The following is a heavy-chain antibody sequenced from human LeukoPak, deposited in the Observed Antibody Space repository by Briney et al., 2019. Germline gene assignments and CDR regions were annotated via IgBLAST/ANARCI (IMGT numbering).Heavy chain of an antibody. D-gene: IGHD3-22*01. CDR2: ISSSGSTI. CDR3: ARDPYYYDSSGPRGIDY. CDR1: GFTFSSYA. J-gene: IGHJ4*02. Sequence: GGSLRLSCAASGFTFSSYAMSWVRQAPGKGLEWVSYISSSGSTIYYADSVKGRFTISRDNAKNSLYLQMNSLRAEDTAVYYCARDPYYYDSSGPRGIDYWGQGTLVTVSS. V-gene: IGHV3-48*04.